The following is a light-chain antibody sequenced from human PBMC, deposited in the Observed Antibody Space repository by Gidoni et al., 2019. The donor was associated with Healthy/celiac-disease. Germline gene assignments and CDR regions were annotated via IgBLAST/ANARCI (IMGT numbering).Light chain of an antibody. Sequence: SYELTQQPSVSVSPGQTASITCSGDKLGDKYACWYQQKPGQSPVLVIYQDSKRPSGIPARFSGSNSGNTATLTISGTQAMDEADYYCQAWDSSTAVFGGGTKLNVL. CDR3: QAWDSSTAV. CDR1: KLGDKY. CDR2: QDS. J-gene: IGLJ2*01. V-gene: IGLV3-1*01.